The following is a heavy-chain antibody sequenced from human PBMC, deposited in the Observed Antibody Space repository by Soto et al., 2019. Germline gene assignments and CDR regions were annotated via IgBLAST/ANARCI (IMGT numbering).Heavy chain of an antibody. V-gene: IGHV3-21*01. J-gene: IGHJ6*02. Sequence: PGGSLRLSCVGSGFIFSNYSINWVRQAPGKGLEWVSSISSRSDIYYAESVKGRFTISRDNAKNSVSLQMNSLRAEDTAVYYCAREYTAWPLAYGLDVCGQGTTVTVSS. CDR3: AREYTAWPLAYGLDV. D-gene: IGHD2-2*02. CDR2: ISSRSDI. CDR1: GFIFSNYS.